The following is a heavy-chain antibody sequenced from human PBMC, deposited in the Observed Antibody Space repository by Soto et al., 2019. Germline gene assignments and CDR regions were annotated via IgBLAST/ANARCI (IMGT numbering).Heavy chain of an antibody. CDR3: ARVGGIFLDY. D-gene: IGHD3-9*01. J-gene: IGHJ4*02. V-gene: IGHV4-31*01. CDR1: GGSISSGGYY. Sequence: QVQLQESGPGLVKPSQTLSLTCTVSGGSISSGGYYWSWIRQHPGKGLEWIGHIYYSGSTYYNPSLKXXIXIXXDTSMNQFSLRLNSVTAADTAVYYCARVGGIFLDYWGQGTLVTVSS. CDR2: IYYSGST.